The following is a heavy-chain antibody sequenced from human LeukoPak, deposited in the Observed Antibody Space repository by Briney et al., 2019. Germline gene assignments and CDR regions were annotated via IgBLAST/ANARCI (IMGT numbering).Heavy chain of an antibody. CDR3: ARLQGDYSFDY. D-gene: IGHD4-11*01. V-gene: IGHV4-59*12. CDR2: FSNSGTN. CDR1: GITISGYW. J-gene: IGHJ4*02. Sequence: PGGSLRLSCAASGITISGYWMHWVRQAPGKGLVWIGYFSNSGTNNYNPSLKGRVTMSVDTSKNQFSLKLSSVIAADTAVYYCARLQGDYSFDYWGQGTLVTVSS.